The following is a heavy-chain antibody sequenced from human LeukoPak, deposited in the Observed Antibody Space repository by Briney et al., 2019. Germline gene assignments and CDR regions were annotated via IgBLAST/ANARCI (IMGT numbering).Heavy chain of an antibody. CDR2: IWYDGSNK. V-gene: IGHV3-33*01. J-gene: IGHJ6*02. D-gene: IGHD3-22*01. Sequence: PGGSLRLSCAASGFTFSSYGMHWVRQAPGKGLEWVAVIWYDGSNKYYADSVKGRFTISRDNSKKTLYLQMNSLRAEDTAVYYCARKKRVVTDSIMVYYYYAMDVWGQGTTVTVSS. CDR1: GFTFSSYG. CDR3: ARKKRVVTDSIMVYYYYAMDV.